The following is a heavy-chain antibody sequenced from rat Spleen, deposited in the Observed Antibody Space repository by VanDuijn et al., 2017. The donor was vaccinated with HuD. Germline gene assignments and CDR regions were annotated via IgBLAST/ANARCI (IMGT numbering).Heavy chain of an antibody. D-gene: IGHD1-6*01. CDR1: GFTFSDYN. J-gene: IGHJ2*01. CDR2: ISYDGSST. Sequence: EVQLVESGGGLVQPGRSLKLSCAASGFTFSDYNMAWVRQAPKKGLEWVATISYDGSSTYYRDSVKGRFTISRDNAKSTLYLQMDSLRSEDTATYYCSTAGSFTDYYFAGGFDYWGQGVMVTVSS. CDR3: STAGSFTDYYFAGGFDY. V-gene: IGHV5-7*01.